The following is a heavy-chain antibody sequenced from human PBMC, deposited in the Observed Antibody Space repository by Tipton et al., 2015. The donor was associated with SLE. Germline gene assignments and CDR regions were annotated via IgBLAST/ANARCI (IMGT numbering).Heavy chain of an antibody. CDR3: AKDSDFWNTLFDY. CDR1: GFTFDDYA. V-gene: IGHV3-9*01. Sequence: QLVQSGGGLVQPGRSLRLSCAASGFTFDDYAMHWVRQAPGKGLEWVSRISWNSGSIGYADSVKGRFTISRDNAKNSLYLQMNSLRPEDTALYYCAKDSDFWNTLFDYWGQGTLVTVSS. CDR2: ISWNSGSI. D-gene: IGHD3-3*01. J-gene: IGHJ4*02.